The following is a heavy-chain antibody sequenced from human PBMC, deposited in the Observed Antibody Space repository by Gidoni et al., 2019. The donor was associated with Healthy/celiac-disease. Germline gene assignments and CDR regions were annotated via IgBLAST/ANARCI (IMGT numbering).Heavy chain of an antibody. CDR1: GISLSTSGMC. CDR2: IDWDDDK. V-gene: IGHV2-70*15. CDR3: ARISWRIRCSGSPYQPFDY. J-gene: IGHJ4*02. D-gene: IGHD3-10*02. Sequence: QVTLRESGPAQVKPTHTHTLPCTFSGISLSTSGMCVRWIRQPPGKALEWLARIDWDDDKSYSTSLKTRLTISKDTSKNQVVLTMTNMDPVDTATYYCARISWRIRCSGSPYQPFDYWGQGTLVTVSS.